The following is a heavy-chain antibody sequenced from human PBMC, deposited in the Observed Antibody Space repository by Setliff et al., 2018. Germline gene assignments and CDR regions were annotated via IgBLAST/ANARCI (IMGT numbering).Heavy chain of an antibody. D-gene: IGHD3-3*01. J-gene: IGHJ4*02. CDR3: ARGFLAAPFDY. CDR1: GGSISGHY. CDR2: IYDSGST. V-gene: IGHV4-59*11. Sequence: SETLSLTCIVSGGSISGHYWSWIRQSPGKGLEWIGSIYDSGSTNYNPSLKSRVTIFVDTPKNQFSLKLKSVTAADTAMYFCARGFLAAPFDYWGQGTRVTVSS.